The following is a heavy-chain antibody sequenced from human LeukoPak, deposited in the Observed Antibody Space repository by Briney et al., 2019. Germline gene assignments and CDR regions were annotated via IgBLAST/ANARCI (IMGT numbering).Heavy chain of an antibody. CDR2: INSDGSST. Sequence: GGSLRLSCAASGFTFSSYWMHWVRQAPGKGLVWVSRINSDGSSTSYADSVKGRFTISRDNAKNTLYLQMNSLRDEDTAVYYCAREAQRLDYYDSSGKWDYWGQGTLVTVSS. CDR3: AREAQRLDYYDSSGKWDY. J-gene: IGHJ4*02. CDR1: GFTFSSYW. D-gene: IGHD3-22*01. V-gene: IGHV3-74*01.